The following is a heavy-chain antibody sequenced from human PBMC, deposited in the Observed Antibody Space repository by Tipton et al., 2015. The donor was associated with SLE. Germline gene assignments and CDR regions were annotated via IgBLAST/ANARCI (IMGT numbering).Heavy chain of an antibody. CDR2: IYSGGSS. J-gene: IGHJ6*02. V-gene: IGHV4-61*02. CDR3: ARGRVTWRGAIIGVDV. D-gene: IGHD2-21*02. CDR1: GVSISSGSYH. Sequence: TLSLTCTVSGVSISSGSYHWSWIRQPAGKGLQWIGRIYSGGSSNYNPSLKGRVTISEDRSENQFSLRLTAVTAADTAVYYCARGRVTWRGAIIGVDVWGQGTTVTVSS.